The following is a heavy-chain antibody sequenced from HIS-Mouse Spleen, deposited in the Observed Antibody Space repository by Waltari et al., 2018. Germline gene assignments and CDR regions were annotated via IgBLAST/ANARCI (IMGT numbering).Heavy chain of an antibody. Sequence: QVQLQQWGAGLLKPSETLSLTCAVYGGSFSGYYWSWICQPPGEGPEWLGEIKHTGSTNYNPSLKRRVTISVDTSKNQFSLKLSSVTAADTAVYYCARVRTGDPSYWYFDLWGRGTLVTVSS. J-gene: IGHJ2*01. V-gene: IGHV4-34*01. D-gene: IGHD7-27*01. CDR3: ARVRTGDPSYWYFDL. CDR2: IKHTGST. CDR1: GGSFSGYY.